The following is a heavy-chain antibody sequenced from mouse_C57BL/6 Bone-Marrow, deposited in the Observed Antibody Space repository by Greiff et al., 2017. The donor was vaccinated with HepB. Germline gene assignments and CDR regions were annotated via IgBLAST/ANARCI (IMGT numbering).Heavy chain of an antibody. V-gene: IGHV5-17*01. J-gene: IGHJ4*01. CDR3: APSYYNAIDY. Sequence: EVKLVESGGGLVKPGGSLKLSCAASGFTFSDYGMHWVRQAPEKGLEWVAYISSGSSTNYYADTVKGRFTISRDNANNTLFLQMTSLRSEDTAMYYCAPSYYNAIDYWGQGTSVTVSS. CDR2: ISSGSSTN. CDR1: GFTFSDYG. D-gene: IGHD2-12*01.